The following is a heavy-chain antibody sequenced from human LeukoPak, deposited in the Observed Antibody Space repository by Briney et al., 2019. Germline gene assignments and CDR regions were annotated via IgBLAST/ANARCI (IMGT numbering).Heavy chain of an antibody. CDR3: ARDGLRYSSDYSRSPKPPVYYYYYMDV. CDR1: GFTFSSYS. Sequence: GGSLRLSCAASGFTFSSYSMNWVRQAPGKGLEWVSSISNSSSYIYYADSVKGRFTISRDNAKNSLYLQMNSLRAEGTAVYYCARDGLRYSSDYSRSPKPPVYYYYYMDVWGKGTTVTVSS. J-gene: IGHJ6*03. CDR2: ISNSSSYI. V-gene: IGHV3-21*01. D-gene: IGHD3-22*01.